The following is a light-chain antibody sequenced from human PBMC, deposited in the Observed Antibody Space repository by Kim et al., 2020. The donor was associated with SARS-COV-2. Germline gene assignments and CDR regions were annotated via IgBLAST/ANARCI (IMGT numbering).Light chain of an antibody. J-gene: IGKJ4*01. CDR1: QSISTS. CDR3: LQRSDWPLT. CDR2: DAS. V-gene: IGKV3-11*01. Sequence: IVLTQSPATLSLSPGERATLSCRASQSISTSLAWYQQKPGQAPRLLICDASDRATGIPGRFSGSGSGTDFTLTISSLEPEDFAVYYCLQRSDWPLTFGGGTKVDIK.